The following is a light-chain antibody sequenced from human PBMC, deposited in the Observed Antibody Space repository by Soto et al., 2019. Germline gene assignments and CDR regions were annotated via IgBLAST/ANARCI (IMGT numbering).Light chain of an antibody. CDR1: SSNIGADYD. CDR2: ANT. CDR3: QSYDSSLSGSV. Sequence: QSALTQPASVSGSPGQSITISCTGSSSNIGADYDVHWYQQLPGAAPKLLIRANTHRPSGVPDRFSASKSGTSASLAITGLQADDEADYYCQSYDSSLSGSVFGGGTKLTVL. J-gene: IGLJ3*02. V-gene: IGLV1-40*01.